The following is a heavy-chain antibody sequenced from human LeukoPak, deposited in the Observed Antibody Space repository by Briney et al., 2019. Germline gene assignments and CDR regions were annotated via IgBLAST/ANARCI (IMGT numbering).Heavy chain of an antibody. CDR2: INHSGST. CDR1: GGSFSGYY. Sequence: SETLSLTCAVYGGSFSGYYWSWIRQPPGKGLEWIGEINHSGSTNYNPSLKSRVTISVDTSKNQFSLKLSSVTAADTAVYYCARDFNWNYDYYMDVWGKGTTVTVSS. D-gene: IGHD1-1*01. CDR3: ARDFNWNYDYYMDV. J-gene: IGHJ6*03. V-gene: IGHV4-34*01.